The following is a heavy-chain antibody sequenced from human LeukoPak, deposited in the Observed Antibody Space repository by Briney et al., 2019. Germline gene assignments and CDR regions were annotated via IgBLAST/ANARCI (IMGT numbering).Heavy chain of an antibody. J-gene: IGHJ4*02. CDR2: ISAYNGNT. D-gene: IGHD1-26*01. Sequence: ASVKVSCKAYGYTFTSYGISWVRQAPGQGFEWMGWISAYNGNTNYAQKFQDRVTMTTDTSTTTAYMELRSLRSDDTAVYYCARSPFSGLGYWGRGTLVTVSS. CDR3: ARSPFSGLGY. CDR1: GYTFTSYG. V-gene: IGHV1-18*01.